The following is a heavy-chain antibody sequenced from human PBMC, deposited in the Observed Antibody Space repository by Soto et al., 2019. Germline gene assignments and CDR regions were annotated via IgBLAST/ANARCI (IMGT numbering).Heavy chain of an antibody. J-gene: IGHJ4*02. Sequence: VQLLESGGGLVQPGGALRLSCATSGFSFSTYAITWVRQAPGKGLEWVSGISGGGGGTYYTDSVKGRFTILRDNSPSTLYLHMNSLCVEYAAVYFCATARSIAAYQPPDFDYWGQGTLVTV. CDR1: GFSFSTYA. CDR2: ISGGGGGT. V-gene: IGHV3-23*01. D-gene: IGHD6-6*01. CDR3: ATARSIAAYQPPDFDY.